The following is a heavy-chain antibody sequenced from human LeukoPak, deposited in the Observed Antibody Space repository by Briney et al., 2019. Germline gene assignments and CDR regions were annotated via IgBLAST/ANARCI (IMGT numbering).Heavy chain of an antibody. V-gene: IGHV1-18*01. CDR2: ISAYNGNT. CDR1: GYTFTSYG. CDR3: AREVILTGYYGIGAFDI. J-gene: IGHJ3*02. D-gene: IGHD3-9*01. Sequence: EASVTVSFTASGYTFTSYGISWVRQAPGQGLEWMGWISAYNGNTNYSQKLQGRVTMTTDTSTSTAYMELRSLRSDDTAVYYCAREVILTGYYGIGAFDIWGQGTMVTVSS.